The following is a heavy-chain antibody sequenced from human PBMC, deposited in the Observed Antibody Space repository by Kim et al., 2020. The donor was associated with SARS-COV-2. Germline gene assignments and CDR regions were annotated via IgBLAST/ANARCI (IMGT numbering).Heavy chain of an antibody. V-gene: IGHV4-39*01. CDR3: ASTYYYGSGSYSGWFDP. Sequence: LKSRVTIAVDTSKNQFSLKLSCVTAADTAVYYCASTYYYGSGSYSGWFDPWGQGTLVTVSS. J-gene: IGHJ5*02. D-gene: IGHD3-10*01.